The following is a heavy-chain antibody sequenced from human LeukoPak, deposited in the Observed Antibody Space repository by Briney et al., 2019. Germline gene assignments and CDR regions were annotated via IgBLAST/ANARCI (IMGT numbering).Heavy chain of an antibody. V-gene: IGHV1-8*01. Sequence: GASVKVSCKASGYTFTSYNINWVRQATGQGLEWMGWMNPNSGNTGYAQKFQGRVTMTRNTSISTAYMELSSLRSEDTAVYYCAREGCSSTSCYRPYTAYYYYYYMDVWGKGTTVTVSS. CDR2: MNPNSGNT. CDR3: AREGCSSTSCYRPYTAYYYYYYMDV. D-gene: IGHD2-2*02. J-gene: IGHJ6*03. CDR1: GYTFTSYN.